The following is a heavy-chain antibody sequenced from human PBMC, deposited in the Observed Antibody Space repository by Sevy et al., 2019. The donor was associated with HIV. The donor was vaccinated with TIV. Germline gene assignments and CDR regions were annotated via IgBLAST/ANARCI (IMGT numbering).Heavy chain of an antibody. V-gene: IGHV3-30*18. Sequence: GGSLRLSCVASGFSFSSYGMHWVRQAPGKGLEWVAVISDDGSNKYYADSVKGRFTISRDNSKNTLYLQMNSLRAEDTAVYYCAKDRYYYGSGSQTSYYYYYGMDVWGQGTTVTVSS. CDR1: GFSFSSYG. CDR2: ISDDGSNK. CDR3: AKDRYYYGSGSQTSYYYYYGMDV. J-gene: IGHJ6*02. D-gene: IGHD3-10*01.